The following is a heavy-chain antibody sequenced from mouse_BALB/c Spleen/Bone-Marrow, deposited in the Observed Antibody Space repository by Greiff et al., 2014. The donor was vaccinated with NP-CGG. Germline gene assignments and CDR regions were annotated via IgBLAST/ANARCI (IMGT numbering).Heavy chain of an antibody. J-gene: IGHJ3*01. CDR1: GYTFSTYW. CDR2: ILPGIST. Sequence: QVQLQQSGAELMKPGASVKISCKATGYTFSTYWIAWVKERPGHGLEWIGEILPGISTNYNEKFNVKATFTADTSSNTTYMQLSSLTSEDSAVYYCAREDYCNYAWFAYWGQGTLVTVSA. CDR3: AREDYCNYAWFAY. V-gene: IGHV1-9*01. D-gene: IGHD2-1*01.